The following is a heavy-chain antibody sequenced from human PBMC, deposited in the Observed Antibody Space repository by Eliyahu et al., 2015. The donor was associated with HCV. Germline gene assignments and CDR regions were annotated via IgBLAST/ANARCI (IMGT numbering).Heavy chain of an antibody. D-gene: IGHD6-19*01. CDR2: IHYSGST. Sequence: QVQLQESGPGLVKPSETLSLTCTVSGXSISXYYWSWIRQPPGKGLEWIAYIHYSGSTNNNPXLKSRVTISLDTSKNQFSLKLSSVTAADTAMYYCASGGGGIAVAGTGGWFDPWGQGTLVTVSS. V-gene: IGHV4-59*01. CDR1: GXSISXYY. J-gene: IGHJ5*02. CDR3: ASGGGGIAVAGTGGWFDP.